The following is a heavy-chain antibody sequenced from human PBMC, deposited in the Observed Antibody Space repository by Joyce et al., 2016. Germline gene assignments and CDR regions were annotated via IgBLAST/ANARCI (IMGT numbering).Heavy chain of an antibody. CDR1: GFTLSSYW. Sequence: EVQLVESGGGLVQPGGSLRLSCTASGFTLSSYWMHWVRQVSGKGLVWVSHISSDESSTSYAGSVKGRFTISRDNAKNTLYLHMNSLRTEDTAVYYCARTGGSYYDYYYYGLDVWGQGTTVIVSS. D-gene: IGHD1-26*01. CDR2: ISSDESST. V-gene: IGHV3-74*01. J-gene: IGHJ6*02. CDR3: ARTGGSYYDYYYYGLDV.